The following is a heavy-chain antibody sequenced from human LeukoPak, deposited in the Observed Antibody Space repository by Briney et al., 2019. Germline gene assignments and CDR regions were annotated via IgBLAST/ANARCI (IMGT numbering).Heavy chain of an antibody. Sequence: GASMKVSCKASGGTFSSYAISWVRQAPGQGLEWMGGIIPIFGTANYAQKFQGRVTITTDESTSTAYMELSSLRSEDTAVYYCARDWSYVDYAYGSLMFYPWGQGTLVTFSS. D-gene: IGHD4-17*01. CDR1: GGTFSSYA. CDR2: IIPIFGTA. V-gene: IGHV1-69*05. CDR3: ARDWSYVDYAYGSLMFYP. J-gene: IGHJ5*02.